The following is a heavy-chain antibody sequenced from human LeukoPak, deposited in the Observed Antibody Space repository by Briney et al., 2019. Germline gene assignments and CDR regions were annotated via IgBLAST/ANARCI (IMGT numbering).Heavy chain of an antibody. D-gene: IGHD2-8*01. Sequence: SETLSLTCTVSGGSISSYYWSWIRQPPGEGLEWIGYIYYTGSTNYNPSLKSRVTISVDTSRNQFSLSLSSLTTADTAVYYCARSDCTNGVCYTGGYGYWGQGTLVTVSS. V-gene: IGHV4-59*01. CDR3: ARSDCTNGVCYTGGYGY. J-gene: IGHJ4*02. CDR1: GGSISSYY. CDR2: IYYTGST.